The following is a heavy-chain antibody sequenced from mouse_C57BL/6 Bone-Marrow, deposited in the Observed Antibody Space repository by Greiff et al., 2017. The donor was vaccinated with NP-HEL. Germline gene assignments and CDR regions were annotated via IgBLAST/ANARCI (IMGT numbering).Heavy chain of an antibody. CDR3: GRGGRYAWFGC. J-gene: IGHJ3*01. CDR2: IYPGSGST. Sequence: VQLQQSGAELVKPGASVKMSCKASGYTFTSYWITWVKQRPGQGLEWIGDIYPGSGSTNYNEKFKGKATLTVDTSSSTAYMQLSSLTSEDSAVYYCGRGGRYAWFGCWGKGTLVTVSA. CDR1: GYTFTSYW. V-gene: IGHV1-55*01. D-gene: IGHD2-14*01.